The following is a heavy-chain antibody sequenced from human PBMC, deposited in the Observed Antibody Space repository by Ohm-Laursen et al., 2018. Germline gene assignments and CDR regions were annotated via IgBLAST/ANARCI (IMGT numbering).Heavy chain of an antibody. D-gene: IGHD2-15*01. Sequence: ASVKVSCKVSGYTFTSYYMHWVRQAPGQGLEWMGIINPSGGSTSYAQKFQGRVTMTRDTSTSTVYMELSSLRSEDTAVYYCARRSGRARPVVDFDYWGQGTLVTVSS. CDR1: GYTFTSYY. CDR2: INPSGGST. V-gene: IGHV1-46*01. CDR3: ARRSGRARPVVDFDY. J-gene: IGHJ4*02.